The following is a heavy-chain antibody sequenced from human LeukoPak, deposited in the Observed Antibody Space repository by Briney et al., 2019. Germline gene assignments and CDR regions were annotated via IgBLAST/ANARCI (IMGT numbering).Heavy chain of an antibody. CDR2: VNPNSGNR. CDR1: GYTFTNYD. D-gene: IGHD3-9*01. J-gene: IGHJ5*02. CDR3: ARGTISGSRSFDP. V-gene: IGHV1-8*03. Sequence: GASVKVSCKAPGYTFTNYDINWVRQATGQGLEWMGWVNPNSGNRGYAQKFQGRLTITRNTSISTAYLDLSSLRSDDTAVYYCARGTISGSRSFDPWGQGTLVTVSS.